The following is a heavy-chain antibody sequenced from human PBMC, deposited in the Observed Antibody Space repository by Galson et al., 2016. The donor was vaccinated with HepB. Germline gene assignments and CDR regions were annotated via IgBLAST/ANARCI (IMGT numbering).Heavy chain of an antibody. V-gene: IGHV4-59*02. Sequence: ATLSLTCSVSGASVSTGYWSWIRQPPGRGLEWITYISHSGETIYNPSLKSRVTISKDTSKNQFSLKLTSVTAADSAIYYCARLHSRSLEEFDPWGQGTLVTVSS. J-gene: IGHJ5*02. CDR3: ARLHSRSLEEFDP. CDR1: GASVSTGY. CDR2: ISHSGET. D-gene: IGHD1-1*01.